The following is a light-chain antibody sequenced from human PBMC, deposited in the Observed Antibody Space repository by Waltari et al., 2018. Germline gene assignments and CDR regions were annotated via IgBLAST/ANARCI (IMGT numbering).Light chain of an antibody. J-gene: IGLJ2*01. V-gene: IGLV3-19*01. CDR2: GKN. CDR3: NSRDSSGNPVV. CDR1: SLRSYY. Sequence: SSELTHDPAVSLALGPTDRMPCQGDSLRSYYASRYQQKPGHAPVLVIYGKNNRPRGLQDRVPGSSSGNTASLTITGAQAEGEADYYCNSRDSSGNPVVFGGGTKLTVL.